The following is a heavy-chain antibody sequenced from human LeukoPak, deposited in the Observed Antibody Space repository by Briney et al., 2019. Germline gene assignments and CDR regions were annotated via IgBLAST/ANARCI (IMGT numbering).Heavy chain of an antibody. Sequence: GGSLRLSCAASGFTFSSYAMSWVRQAPGKGLEWVSAISGSGGSTYYADSVKGRSTISRDNSKNTLYLQMNSLRAEDTAVYYCAKDRPDHYYYYYGMDVWGQGTTVTVSS. D-gene: IGHD1-14*01. J-gene: IGHJ6*02. CDR2: ISGSGGST. CDR1: GFTFSSYA. CDR3: AKDRPDHYYYYYGMDV. V-gene: IGHV3-23*01.